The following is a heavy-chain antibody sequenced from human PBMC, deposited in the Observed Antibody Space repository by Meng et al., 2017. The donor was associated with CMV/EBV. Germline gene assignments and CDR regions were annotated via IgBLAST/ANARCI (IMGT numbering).Heavy chain of an antibody. V-gene: IGHV1-18*01. Sequence: QRQLRQSRCEVKMTGASVMVSFKAVGDPFTRSGISRVRQAPGQGLEWMGWISAYNGNTNYAQKLQGRVTMTTDTSTSTAYMELRSLRSDDTAVYYCARDAVVPADAPFHYWGQGTLVTVSS. D-gene: IGHD2-2*01. CDR1: GDPFTRSG. J-gene: IGHJ4*02. CDR3: ARDAVVPADAPFHY. CDR2: ISAYNGNT.